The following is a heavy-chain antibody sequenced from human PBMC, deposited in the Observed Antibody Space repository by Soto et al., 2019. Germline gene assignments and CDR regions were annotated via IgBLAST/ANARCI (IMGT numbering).Heavy chain of an antibody. CDR1: GYTFTSYG. D-gene: IGHD3-10*01. CDR2: ISAYNGNT. J-gene: IGHJ6*02. V-gene: IGHV1-18*04. CDR3: AREVVRGVGAGQYGMDV. Sequence: GASVKVSCKASGYTFTSYGISWVRQAPGQGLEWMGWISAYNGNTNYAQKLQGRVTMTTDTSTSTAYMELRSLRSDDTAVYYCAREVVRGVGAGQYGMDVWGQGTTVTVSS.